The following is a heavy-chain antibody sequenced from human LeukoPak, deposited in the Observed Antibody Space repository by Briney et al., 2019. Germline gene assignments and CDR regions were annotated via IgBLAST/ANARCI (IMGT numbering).Heavy chain of an antibody. J-gene: IGHJ3*02. V-gene: IGHV3-53*01. CDR1: GFTVSSNY. CDR2: IYTGGST. CDR3: ARGYYYDRSGYYSDAFDI. D-gene: IGHD3-22*01. Sequence: PGGSLRLSCAASGFTVSSNYMSWVRQAPGKGLEWVSIIYTGGSTYYADSVKGRFTISRDNSKNTLYLQMNGLRAEGTAVYYCARGYYYDRSGYYSDAFDIWGQGTIVTVSS.